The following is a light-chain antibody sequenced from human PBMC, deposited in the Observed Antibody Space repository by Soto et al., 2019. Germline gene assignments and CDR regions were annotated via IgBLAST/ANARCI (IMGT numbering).Light chain of an antibody. V-gene: IGKV3-15*01. Sequence: EIVITQSPATLSVSPGERATLSCRASQSVSSNLAWYQQKPGQAPMLLIYGASTRATGIPARFSGSGSGTEFTLTISSLQSEDCAVYYCQQYKNWPPGTFGQGTKLEIK. CDR3: QQYKNWPPGT. CDR1: QSVSSN. CDR2: GAS. J-gene: IGKJ2*01.